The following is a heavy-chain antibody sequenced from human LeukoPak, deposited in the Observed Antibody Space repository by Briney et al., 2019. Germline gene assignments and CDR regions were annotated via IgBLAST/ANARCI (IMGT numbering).Heavy chain of an antibody. CDR1: GFTFSTYG. CDR3: ARDPGVRWLVGFDY. V-gene: IGHV3-33*01. D-gene: IGHD6-19*01. Sequence: PGGSLRLSCAASGFTFSTYGMHWVRQAPGKGLEWVAAIWYDGSNKYYEDSVKGRFTISRDNSKNTLYLQMNSLRAEDTAVYYCARDPGVRWLVGFDYWGQGTLVTVSS. CDR2: IWYDGSNK. J-gene: IGHJ4*02.